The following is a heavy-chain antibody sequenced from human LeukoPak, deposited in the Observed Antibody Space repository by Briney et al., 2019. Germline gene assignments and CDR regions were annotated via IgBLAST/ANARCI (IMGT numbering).Heavy chain of an antibody. CDR1: GGSFSGYY. V-gene: IGHV4-34*01. CDR2: IHHSGST. Sequence: SETLSLTCAVYGGSFSGYYWSWIRQPPGKGLEWIGEIHHSGSTNYNPSLKSRVTISVDTSKNQFSLKLSSVTAADTAVYYCARGRGILTVYWAYYYYGMDVWGQGTTVTVSS. J-gene: IGHJ6*02. CDR3: ARGRGILTVYWAYYYYGMDV. D-gene: IGHD3-9*01.